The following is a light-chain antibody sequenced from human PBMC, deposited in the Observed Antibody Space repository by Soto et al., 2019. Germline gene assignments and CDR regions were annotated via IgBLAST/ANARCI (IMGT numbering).Light chain of an antibody. CDR2: DAS. CDR3: QHYYTYSWM. Sequence: DIQMTQSPSTLSSSVGDRVTLTCRASQSVSSWLAWYQQKPGKAPKLLSYDASSLQSGVPSRFRGSGSETEFTLTISSLQPDDFATYYCQHYYTYSWMFGQGTKVDIK. J-gene: IGKJ1*01. V-gene: IGKV1-5*01. CDR1: QSVSSW.